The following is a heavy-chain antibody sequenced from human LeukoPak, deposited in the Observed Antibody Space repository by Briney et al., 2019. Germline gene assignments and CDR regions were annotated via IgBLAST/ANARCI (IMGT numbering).Heavy chain of an antibody. Sequence: ASVKVSCKASGYTFTSYGISWVRQAPGQGLEWMGWISAYNGNTNYAQKLQGRVTMTTDTSTSIAYMELRSLRSDDTAVYYCARDDYRAYYYYGMDVWGQGTTVTVSS. J-gene: IGHJ6*02. CDR3: ARDDYRAYYYYGMDV. V-gene: IGHV1-18*04. CDR2: ISAYNGNT. CDR1: GYTFTSYG. D-gene: IGHD4-11*01.